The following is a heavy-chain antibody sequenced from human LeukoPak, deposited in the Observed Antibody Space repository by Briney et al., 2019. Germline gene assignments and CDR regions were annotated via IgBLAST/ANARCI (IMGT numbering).Heavy chain of an antibody. J-gene: IGHJ4*02. CDR3: ARSRVGNGDYLFEDV. Sequence: GASVKVSCKASGYTFTSYDINWVRQATGQGLEWMGWMNPNSGNTGYAQKFQGRFTITMDTSINTTYMELSSLRSEDTAVYYCARSRVGNGDYLFEDVWGQGTLVTVSS. D-gene: IGHD4-17*01. CDR1: GYTFTSYD. CDR2: MNPNSGNT. V-gene: IGHV1-8*03.